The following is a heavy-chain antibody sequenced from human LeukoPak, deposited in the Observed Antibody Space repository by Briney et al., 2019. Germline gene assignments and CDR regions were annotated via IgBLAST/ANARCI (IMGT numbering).Heavy chain of an antibody. CDR1: GGSISSYY. D-gene: IGHD1-1*01. Sequence: SETLSLTCTVSGGSISSYYWSWIRQPPGKGLEWIGYIYYSGSTNYNPSLKSRVTISVDTSKNQFSLKLSSVTAADTAVYYCARQTWAYSVRNVRNWFDPWGQGTLVTVSS. J-gene: IGHJ5*02. CDR3: ARQTWAYSVRNVRNWFDP. V-gene: IGHV4-59*08. CDR2: IYYSGST.